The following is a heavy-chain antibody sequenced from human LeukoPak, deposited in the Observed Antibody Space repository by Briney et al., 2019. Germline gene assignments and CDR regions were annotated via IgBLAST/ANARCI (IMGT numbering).Heavy chain of an antibody. V-gene: IGHV3-7*03. CDR2: IKTDGSEK. CDR1: GFTFSSYS. CDR3: ARDYTGYFP. Sequence: GALRLSCAASGFTFSSYSMNWVRQAPGKGLEWVANIKTDGSEKYYVDSVKGRFTISRDNAKNSLYLQMNSLRAEDTAVYHCARDYTGYFPWGQGTLVIVSS. D-gene: IGHD3-9*01. J-gene: IGHJ5*02.